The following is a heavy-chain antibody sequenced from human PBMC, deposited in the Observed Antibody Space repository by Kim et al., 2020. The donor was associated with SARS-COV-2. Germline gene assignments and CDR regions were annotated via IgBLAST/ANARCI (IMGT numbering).Heavy chain of an antibody. CDR3: ASDYYGSGPGDFDY. J-gene: IGHJ4*02. Sequence: KGPFTISRDTAKNRLYLPMHSLRAEDTAVYYCASDYYGSGPGDFDYWGQGTLVTVSS. D-gene: IGHD3-10*01. V-gene: IGHV3-11*01.